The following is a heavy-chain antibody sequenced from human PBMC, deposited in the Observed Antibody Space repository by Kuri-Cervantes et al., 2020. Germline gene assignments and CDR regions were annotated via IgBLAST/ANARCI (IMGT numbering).Heavy chain of an antibody. CDR2: IIPIFGTA. Sequence: SVKVSCKASGGTFSSYAISWVRQAPGQGLEWMGGIIPIFGTANYAQKFQDRVTITADESTSTAYMELSSLRSEDTAVYYCARDPGYSGYDWTLDYWGQGTLVTVSS. V-gene: IGHV1-69*13. J-gene: IGHJ4*02. CDR1: GGTFSSYA. D-gene: IGHD5-12*01. CDR3: ARDPGYSGYDWTLDY.